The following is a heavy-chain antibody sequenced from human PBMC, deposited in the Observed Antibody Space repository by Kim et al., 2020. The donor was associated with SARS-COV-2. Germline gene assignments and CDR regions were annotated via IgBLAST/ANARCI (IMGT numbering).Heavy chain of an antibody. CDR3: ARDNIFYSYGQLRGYYYYYGMDV. V-gene: IGHV3-7*01. D-gene: IGHD5-18*01. CDR1: GFTFSTYW. Sequence: GGSLRLSCAASGFTFSTYWMSWVRQAPGKGLEWVANIKQDGSEKYYVDSVKGRFTISRDNAKNSLYLRMNSLRAEDTAVYYCARDNIFYSYGQLRGYYYYYGMDVWGQGTTVTVSS. J-gene: IGHJ6*02. CDR2: IKQDGSEK.